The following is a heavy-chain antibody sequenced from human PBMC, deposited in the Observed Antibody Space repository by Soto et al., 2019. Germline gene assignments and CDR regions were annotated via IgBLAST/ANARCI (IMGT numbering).Heavy chain of an antibody. CDR3: VQSRCGGDCLQSYSSHSYYGLDV. J-gene: IGHJ6*02. D-gene: IGHD2-21*02. Sequence: QITLKESGPTLVKPTQTLTLTCTFSGFSLSTIGVGVGWIRQPPGKALEWLALIYWDDDKRYSPSLKSRLTVTQDTYKNQVVLTMTNMDPVDTATYYCVQSRCGGDCLQSYSSHSYYGLDVWGQGTTVTVSS. CDR2: IYWDDDK. CDR1: GFSLSTIGVG. V-gene: IGHV2-5*02.